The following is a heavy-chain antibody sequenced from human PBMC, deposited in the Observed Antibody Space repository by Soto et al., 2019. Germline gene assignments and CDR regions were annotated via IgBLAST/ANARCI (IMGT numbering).Heavy chain of an antibody. D-gene: IGHD4-17*01. CDR3: ATGPVTHDAFDI. V-gene: IGHV4-34*01. J-gene: IGHJ3*02. CDR2: INHSGTT. CDR1: GGSFSDYY. Sequence: SETLSLTCAVYGGSFSDYYWSWIRQPPGKGLEWIGEINHSGTTNYNPSLKSRVTISVDTSKNQFSLKLSSVTAADTAVYYCATGPVTHDAFDIWGQGTMVTVSS.